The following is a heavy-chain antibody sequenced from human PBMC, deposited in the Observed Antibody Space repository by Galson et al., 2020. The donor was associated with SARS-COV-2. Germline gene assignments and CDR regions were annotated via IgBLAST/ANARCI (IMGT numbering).Heavy chain of an antibody. Sequence: SDTLSLTCTVSGGSISSGGYYWSWIRQPAGKGLEWIGRIYTSGSTNYNPSLKSRVTISVDTSKNQFSLKRSSVTAADTAVYYCARGNSSSVPLYYWGQGSLVTVSS. CDR2: IYTSGST. V-gene: IGHV4-61*02. D-gene: IGHD6-13*01. J-gene: IGHJ4*02. CDR3: ARGNSSSVPLYY. CDR1: GGSISSGGYY.